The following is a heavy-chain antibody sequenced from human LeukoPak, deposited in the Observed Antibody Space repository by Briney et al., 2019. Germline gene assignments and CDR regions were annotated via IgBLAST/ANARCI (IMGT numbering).Heavy chain of an antibody. CDR3: AREIGYDSSGYYSSDAFDI. V-gene: IGHV3-74*01. Sequence: GGSLRLSCAASGFTFSSYWMHWVRQAPGKGLVWVSRINSDGSSTSYADSVKGRFTISRDNAKNTLYLQMNSLRAEDTAVYYCAREIGYDSSGYYSSDAFDIWGQGTMVTVSS. CDR2: INSDGSST. D-gene: IGHD3-22*01. J-gene: IGHJ3*02. CDR1: GFTFSSYW.